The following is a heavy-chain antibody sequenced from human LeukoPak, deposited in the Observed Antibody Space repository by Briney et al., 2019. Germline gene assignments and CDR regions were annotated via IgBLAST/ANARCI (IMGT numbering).Heavy chain of an antibody. J-gene: IGHJ5*02. CDR3: AKGRVVAGSKSLTYHWLDP. D-gene: IGHD6-19*01. CDR1: GYTSTGYY. Sequence: ASVKASCKASGYTSTGYYIHWVRQAPGQGLEWVGWINPNSGGAKYAQKFQDRVTMTRDTSISTAYMGLSRLRSDDTAVYYCAKGRVVAGSKSLTYHWLDPWGQGTLVTVSS. CDR2: INPNSGGA. V-gene: IGHV1-2*02.